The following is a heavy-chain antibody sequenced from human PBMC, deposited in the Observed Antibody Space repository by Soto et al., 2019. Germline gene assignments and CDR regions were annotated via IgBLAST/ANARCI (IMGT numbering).Heavy chain of an antibody. CDR2: LSGSGGTT. V-gene: IGHV3-23*01. J-gene: IGHJ4*02. CDR1: GFTFSTYA. D-gene: IGHD3-10*01. CDR3: AKQRAGYGSGSETFYFDF. Sequence: GGSLRLSCSTSGFTFSTYAMNWVRQAPGKGLEWVSALSGSGGTTYYADSVRGRFTIPRDNSKNTLFLQMSSLRAEDTALYYCAKQRAGYGSGSETFYFDFWGQGNLVTVSS.